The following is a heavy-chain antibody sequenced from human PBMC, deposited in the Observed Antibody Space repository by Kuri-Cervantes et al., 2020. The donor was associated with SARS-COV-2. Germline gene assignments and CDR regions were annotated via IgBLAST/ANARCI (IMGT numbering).Heavy chain of an antibody. CDR3: ARSTPFWRLVVISQWGAFDI. Sequence: ASVKVFCKASGYTFTGYYMHWVRQAPGQGLEWMGWINPNSGGTNYAQKFQGWVTMTRYTSISTVYMELSRLRSDDTAVYYCARSTPFWRLVVISQWGAFDIWGQGTMVTVSS. V-gene: IGHV1-2*04. CDR2: INPNSGGT. CDR1: GYTFTGYY. D-gene: IGHD3-22*01. J-gene: IGHJ3*02.